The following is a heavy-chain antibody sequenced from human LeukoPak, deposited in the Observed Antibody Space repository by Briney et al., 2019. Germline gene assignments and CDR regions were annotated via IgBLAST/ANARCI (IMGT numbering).Heavy chain of an antibody. D-gene: IGHD2-8*01. CDR2: IHYSGST. J-gene: IGHJ4*02. V-gene: IGHV4-39*01. CDR3: ARLRRKNGDY. CDR1: GGSISSSSYY. Sequence: SETLSLTCTVSGGSISSSSYYWGWIRQPPGKGLEWIGSIHYSGSTYYNPSLKSRVTISVDTSKNQFSLKLSSVTAADTAVYYCARLRRKNGDYWGQGTLVTVSS.